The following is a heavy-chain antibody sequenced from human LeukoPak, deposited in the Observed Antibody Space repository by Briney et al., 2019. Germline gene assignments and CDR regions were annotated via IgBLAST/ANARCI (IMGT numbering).Heavy chain of an antibody. CDR3: ARLRYYYGSGSYYYYMDV. J-gene: IGHJ6*03. V-gene: IGHV3-74*01. CDR2: INSDGSST. D-gene: IGHD3-10*01. CDR1: GFTFSSYW. Sequence: GGSLRLSCAASGFTFSSYWMHWVRQAPGKGLVWVSRINSDGSSTSYADSVKGRFTISRDNAKNTLYLQMNSLRAEDTAVYYCARLRYYYGSGSYYYYMDVWGKGTTVTVSS.